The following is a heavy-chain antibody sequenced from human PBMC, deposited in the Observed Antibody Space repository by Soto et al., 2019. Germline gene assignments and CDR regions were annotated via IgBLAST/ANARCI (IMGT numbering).Heavy chain of an antibody. V-gene: IGHV1-2*02. CDR2: INPNSGGT. J-gene: IGHJ5*02. CDR3: ARSRDDFWSGYDPNWFDP. D-gene: IGHD3-3*01. CDR1: GYTFTGYY. Sequence: QVQLVQSGAEVKKPGASVKVSCKASGYTFTGYYMHWVRQAPGQGLEWMGWINPNSGGTNYAQKFQGRVTMTRDTSISTAYMELSRLRSDDTAVYYCARSRDDFWSGYDPNWFDPWGQGTLVTVSS.